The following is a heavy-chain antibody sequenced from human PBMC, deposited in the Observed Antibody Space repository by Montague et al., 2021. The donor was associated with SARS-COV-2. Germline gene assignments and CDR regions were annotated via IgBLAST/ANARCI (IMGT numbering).Heavy chain of an antibody. Sequence: SLSLSWSASGFTVSSNYVSWVRQAPGKGLEWVSVIYSGGSTYYADSVKGRFTISRDNSKNTLYLQMNSLRAEDTAVYYCARDQRRYGSGSYYGPHYYYYGMDVRGQGTTVTVSS. CDR3: ARDQRRYGSGSYYGPHYYYYGMDV. V-gene: IGHV3-66*02. CDR2: IYSGGST. J-gene: IGHJ6*02. CDR1: GFTVSSNY. D-gene: IGHD3-10*01.